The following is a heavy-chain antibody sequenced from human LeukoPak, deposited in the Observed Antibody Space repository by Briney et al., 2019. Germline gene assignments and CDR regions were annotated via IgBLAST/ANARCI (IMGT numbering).Heavy chain of an antibody. J-gene: IGHJ6*03. V-gene: IGHV1-8*01. CDR2: MNPNSGNT. CDR1: GYTFTSYD. CDR3: ARVVERSIAARPRSAGPADYYYYYMDV. D-gene: IGHD6-6*01. Sequence: ASVKVSCKASGYTFTSYDINWVRQATGQGLERMGWMNPNSGNTGYAQKFQGRVTMTRNTSISTAYMELSSLRSEDTAVYYCARVVERSIAARPRSAGPADYYYYYMDVWGKGATVTVSS.